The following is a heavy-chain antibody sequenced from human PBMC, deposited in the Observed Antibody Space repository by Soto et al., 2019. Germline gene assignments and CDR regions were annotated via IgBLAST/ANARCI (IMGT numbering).Heavy chain of an antibody. CDR3: AKDLGDTSPVGFDY. J-gene: IGHJ4*02. CDR1: GFTFSNYA. D-gene: IGHD2-21*02. Sequence: LSCAASGFTFSNYAMSWVRQAPGKGLEWVSVISGSSVITYYADSVKGRFTISRDNSKNTLYLQMNSLRAEDTAVYYCAKDLGDTSPVGFDYWGQGTLVTVSS. V-gene: IGHV3-23*01. CDR2: ISGSSVIT.